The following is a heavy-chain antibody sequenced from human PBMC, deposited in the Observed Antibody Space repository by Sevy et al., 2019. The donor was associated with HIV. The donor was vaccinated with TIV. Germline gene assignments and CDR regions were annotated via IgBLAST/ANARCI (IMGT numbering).Heavy chain of an antibody. CDR1: AFTFSSYN. CDR2: ISGSSNYI. Sequence: GGSLRLSCAASAFTFSSYNMNWVRQAPGRGLEWVSCISGSSNYIYYAESLKGRFIISRDNAKNTRYLQMNSLRADDTAVYYCARGPPDGSYDYFDYWGQRTLVTVSS. CDR3: ARGPPDGSYDYFDY. V-gene: IGHV3-21*06. J-gene: IGHJ4*02. D-gene: IGHD1-26*01.